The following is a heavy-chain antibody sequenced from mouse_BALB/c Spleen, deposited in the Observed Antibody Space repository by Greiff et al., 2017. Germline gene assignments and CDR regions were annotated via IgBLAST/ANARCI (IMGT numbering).Heavy chain of an antibody. CDR2: IWAGGST. CDR3: ARDFPRKAMDY. J-gene: IGHJ4*01. Sequence: VQRVESGPGLVAPSQSLSITCTVSGFSLTSYGVHWVRQPPGKGLEWLGVIWAGGSTNYNSALMSRLSISKDNSKSQVFLKMNSLQTDDTAMYYCARDFPRKAMDYWGQGTSVTVSS. V-gene: IGHV2-9*02. CDR1: GFSLTSYG.